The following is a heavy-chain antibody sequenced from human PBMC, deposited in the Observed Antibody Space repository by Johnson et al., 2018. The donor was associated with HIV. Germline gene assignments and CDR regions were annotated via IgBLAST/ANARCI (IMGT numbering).Heavy chain of an antibody. J-gene: IGHJ3*02. Sequence: QVQLVESGGGLVQPGGSLRLSCAASGFTFSDYYMTWIRQAPGKGLEWVSYISSSGTTIYYTDSVKGRFTVSRDNAKNSLYLQMDSLRDDDTAVYYCARVRAKGAFDIWGQGTMVTVPS. V-gene: IGHV3-11*04. D-gene: IGHD3-3*01. CDR1: GFTFSDYY. CDR2: ISSSGTTI. CDR3: ARVRAKGAFDI.